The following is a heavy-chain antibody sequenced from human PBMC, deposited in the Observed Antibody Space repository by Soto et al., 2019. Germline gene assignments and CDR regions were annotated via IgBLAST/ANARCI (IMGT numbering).Heavy chain of an antibody. J-gene: IGHJ4*02. CDR2: ISSSNSTI. D-gene: IGHD3-22*01. CDR3: AKDSGVTYYYDSSGYYNY. Sequence: GGSLRLSCAASGFTFSSYSMNWVRQAPGKGLEWVSYISSSNSTIYYADSVKGRFTISRDNSKNTLYLQMNSLRAEDTAVYYCAKDSGVTYYYDSSGYYNYWGQGTLVTVSS. V-gene: IGHV3-48*01. CDR1: GFTFSSYS.